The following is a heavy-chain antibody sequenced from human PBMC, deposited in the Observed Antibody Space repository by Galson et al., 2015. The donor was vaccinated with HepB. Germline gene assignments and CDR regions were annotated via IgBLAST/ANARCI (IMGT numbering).Heavy chain of an antibody. D-gene: IGHD2-2*01. CDR1: GFTFSNYG. CDR3: AGESRDCASTRCSYYFDS. J-gene: IGHJ4*02. CDR2: ISSSGTTI. Sequence: SLRLSCAASGFTFSNYGMNWVRQAPGRGLEWVSYISSSGTTIYYADSVKGRFTISRDNAKNSLYLQMNSLRAEDTAVYYCAGESRDCASTRCSYYFDSWGQGTLVTVSS. V-gene: IGHV3-48*03.